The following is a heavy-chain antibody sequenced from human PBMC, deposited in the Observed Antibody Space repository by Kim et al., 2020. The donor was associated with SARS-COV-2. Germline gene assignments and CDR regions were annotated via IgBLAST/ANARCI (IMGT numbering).Heavy chain of an antibody. V-gene: IGHV4-59*01. Sequence: SETLSLTCTVSGGSISSYYWSWIRQPPGKGLEWIGYIYYSGSTNYNPSLKSRVTISVDTSKNQFSLKLSSVTAADTAVYYCARDSNISGYSSSWYYFDY. D-gene: IGHD6-13*01. CDR1: GGSISSYY. CDR2: IYYSGST. CDR3: ARDSNISGYSSSWYYFDY. J-gene: IGHJ4*01.